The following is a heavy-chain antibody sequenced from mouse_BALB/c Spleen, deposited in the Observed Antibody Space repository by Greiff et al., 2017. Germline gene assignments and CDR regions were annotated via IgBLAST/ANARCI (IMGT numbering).Heavy chain of an antibody. CDR1: GYTFTDYA. CDR3: AATYGNYERGFAY. CDR2: ISTYYGDA. Sequence: QVQLKQSGAELVRPGVSVKISCKGSGYTFTDYAMHWVKQSHAKSLEWIGVISTYYGDASYNQKFKGKATMTVDKSSSTAYMELARLTSEDSAIYYCAATYGNYERGFAYWGQGTLVTVSA. V-gene: IGHV1S137*01. D-gene: IGHD2-1*01. J-gene: IGHJ3*01.